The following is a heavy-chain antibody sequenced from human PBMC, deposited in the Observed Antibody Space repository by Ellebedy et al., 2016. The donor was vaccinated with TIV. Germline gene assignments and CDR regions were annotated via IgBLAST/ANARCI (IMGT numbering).Heavy chain of an antibody. Sequence: GESLKISCGASGFTFTGDWMAWVRQAPGKGLEWVALIWYDGSNQDYADSVRDRFTISRDNSNNTLYLQMNSLRAEDTAVYYCTRDFGHAYGFYNFFDPWGLGTLVTVSS. CDR3: TRDFGHAYGFYNFFDP. CDR1: GFTFTGDW. J-gene: IGHJ5*02. CDR2: IWYDGSNQ. V-gene: IGHV3-33*08. D-gene: IGHD3-10*01.